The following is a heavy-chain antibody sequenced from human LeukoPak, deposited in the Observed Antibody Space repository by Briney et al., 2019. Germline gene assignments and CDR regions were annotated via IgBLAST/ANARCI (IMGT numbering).Heavy chain of an antibody. J-gene: IGHJ5*02. CDR1: GVSLSSYY. CDR2: IYYSGSS. CDR3: ARSESSSWYYWFDP. D-gene: IGHD6-13*01. Sequence: PSETLSLTCTVSGVSLSSYYWNWIRQPPGKGLEWIGYIYYSGSSNYNPSLKSRVTISVDTSKNQSSLKLSSVTAADTAVYYCARSESSSWYYWFDPWGQGTLVTVSS. V-gene: IGHV4-59*01.